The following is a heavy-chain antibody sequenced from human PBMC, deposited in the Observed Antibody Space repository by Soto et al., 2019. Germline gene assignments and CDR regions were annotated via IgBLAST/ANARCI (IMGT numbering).Heavy chain of an antibody. Sequence: GVSLRLSCAASGFTFSSYAMSWVRQAPGKGLEWVSAISGSGGSTYYADSVKGRFTISRDNSKNTLYLQMNSLRAEDTAVYYCAKDLGAVYCSGGSCYYYYYYMDVWGKGTTVTVSS. CDR1: GFTFSSYA. D-gene: IGHD2-15*01. V-gene: IGHV3-23*01. CDR3: AKDLGAVYCSGGSCYYYYYYMDV. J-gene: IGHJ6*03. CDR2: ISGSGGST.